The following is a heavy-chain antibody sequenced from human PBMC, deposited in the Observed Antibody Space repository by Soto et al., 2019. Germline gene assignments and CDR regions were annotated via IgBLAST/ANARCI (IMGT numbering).Heavy chain of an antibody. D-gene: IGHD6-19*01. V-gene: IGHV3-23*01. CDR1: GFTFSSYA. CDR2: ISGSGGST. J-gene: IGHJ5*02. CDR3: AKGRSSGHVQNWFDP. Sequence: LRLSCAASGFTFSSYAMSWVRQAPVKGLEWVSAISGSGGSTYYADSVKGRFTISRDNSKNTLYLQMNSLRAEDTAVYYCAKGRSSGHVQNWFDPWGQGTLVTVSS.